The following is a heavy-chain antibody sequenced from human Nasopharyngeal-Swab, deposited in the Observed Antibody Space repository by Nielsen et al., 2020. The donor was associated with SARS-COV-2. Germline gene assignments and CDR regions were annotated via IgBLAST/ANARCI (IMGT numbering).Heavy chain of an antibody. Sequence: GESLKISCKGSGYSFTSYWIGWMRQMPGKGLEWMGIIYPGDSDTRYSPSFQGQVTISADKSISTAYLQWSSLKASDTAMYYCARSMPSRYYYYGMDVWGQGTTVTVSS. D-gene: IGHD2-2*01. J-gene: IGHJ6*02. CDR2: IYPGDSDT. CDR1: GYSFTSYW. V-gene: IGHV5-51*01. CDR3: ARSMPSRYYYYGMDV.